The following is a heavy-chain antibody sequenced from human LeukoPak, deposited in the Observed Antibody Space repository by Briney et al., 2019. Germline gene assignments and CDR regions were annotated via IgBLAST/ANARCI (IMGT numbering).Heavy chain of an antibody. J-gene: IGHJ6*02. CDR1: GGSISSGGYS. CDR3: ARYSGYDYYYYYGMDV. D-gene: IGHD5-12*01. CDR2: IYHSGST. Sequence: SETLSLTCAVSGGSISSGGYSWSWIRQPPGKGLEWIGYIYHSGSTYYNPSLKSRVTISVDRSKNQFSLKLSSVTAADTAVYYCARYSGYDYYYYYGMDVWGQGTTVTVSS. V-gene: IGHV4-30-2*01.